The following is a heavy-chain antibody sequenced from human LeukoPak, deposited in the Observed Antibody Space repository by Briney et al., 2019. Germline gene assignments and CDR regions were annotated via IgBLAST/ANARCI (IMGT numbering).Heavy chain of an antibody. CDR2: MRSKAFGGTT. D-gene: IGHD4-11*01. J-gene: IGHJ4*02. CDR3: TRDRGGTMTTFKIFDY. CDR1: GFIFGDYA. Sequence: GGSLRLSCTASGFIFGDYAMSWVRQAPGKGLEWVGFMRSKAFGGTTEYAASVKGRFTISRDDSKSIVYLQVNSLKAEDTAVYYCTRDRGGTMTTFKIFDYWGQGTLVTVSS. V-gene: IGHV3-49*04.